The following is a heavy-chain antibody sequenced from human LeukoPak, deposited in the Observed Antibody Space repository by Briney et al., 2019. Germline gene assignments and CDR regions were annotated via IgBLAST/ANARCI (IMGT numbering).Heavy chain of an antibody. Sequence: SQTLSLTCAISGDSVSSNSAAWNWIRQSPSRGFEWLGRTYYRSKWYNDYAVSVKSRITINPDTSRNQFSLQLNSVTPEDTAVYYCAREFGQWLVRGVFDYWGQGTLVTVSS. D-gene: IGHD6-19*01. J-gene: IGHJ4*02. CDR1: GDSVSSNSAA. CDR3: AREFGQWLVRGVFDY. V-gene: IGHV6-1*01. CDR2: TYYRSKWYN.